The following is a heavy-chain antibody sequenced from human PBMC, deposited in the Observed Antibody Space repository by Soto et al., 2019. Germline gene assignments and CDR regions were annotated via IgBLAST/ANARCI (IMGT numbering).Heavy chain of an antibody. CDR2: ICYSGST. J-gene: IGHJ6*02. CDR3: ARALIQLWPHYYYGMDV. D-gene: IGHD5-18*01. CDR1: GGSISSGDYY. V-gene: IGHV4-30-4*08. Sequence: QVQLQESGPGLVKPSQTLSLTCTVSGGSISSGDYYWSWIRQPPGKGLEWIGYICYSGSTYYNPSLKSRVTISVDTSKNQFSLKLSSVTAADTAVYYCARALIQLWPHYYYGMDVWGQGTTVTVSS.